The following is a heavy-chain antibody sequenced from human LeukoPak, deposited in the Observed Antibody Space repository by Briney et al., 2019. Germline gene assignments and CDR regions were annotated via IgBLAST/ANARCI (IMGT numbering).Heavy chain of an antibody. Sequence: GGSLRLSCAASGFTFSSYEMNWVRQAPGKGLEWVGRIKSKTDGGTTDYAAPVKGRFTISRDDSKNTLYLQMNSLKTEDTAVYYCTTVTAAAGPYDAFDIWGQGTMVTVSS. CDR2: IKSKTDGGTT. V-gene: IGHV3-15*01. CDR3: TTVTAAAGPYDAFDI. CDR1: GFTFSSYE. D-gene: IGHD6-13*01. J-gene: IGHJ3*02.